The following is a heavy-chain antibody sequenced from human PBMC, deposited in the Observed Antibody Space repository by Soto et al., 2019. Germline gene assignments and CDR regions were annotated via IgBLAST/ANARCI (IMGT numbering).Heavy chain of an antibody. CDR1: GGSFSGYY. CDR2: INHSGST. CDR3: ARNWNYS. J-gene: IGHJ5*01. Sequence: SETLSLTCAVYGGSFSGYYWSWIRQPPGKGLEWIGEINHSGSTNYNPSLKSRVTISVDTSKNQFSLKLSSVTAADTAVYYCARNWNYSWGQGTLVTSPQ. V-gene: IGHV4-34*01.